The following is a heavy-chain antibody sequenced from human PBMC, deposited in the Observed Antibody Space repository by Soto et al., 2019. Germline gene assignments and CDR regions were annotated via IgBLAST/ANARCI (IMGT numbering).Heavy chain of an antibody. J-gene: IGHJ6*02. D-gene: IGHD6-13*01. CDR3: ARAMRYSSSWYYGMDV. CDR2: IDPSDSYT. V-gene: IGHV5-10-1*01. Sequence: PGESLKISCKGSGYSFTSYWISWVRQMPGKGLEWMGRIDPSDSYTNYSPSFQGHVTISADKSISTAYLQWSSLKASDTAMYYCARAMRYSSSWYYGMDVWGQGTTVTVSS. CDR1: GYSFTSYW.